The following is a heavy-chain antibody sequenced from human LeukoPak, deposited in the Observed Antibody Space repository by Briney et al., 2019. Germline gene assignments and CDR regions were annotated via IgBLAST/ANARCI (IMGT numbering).Heavy chain of an antibody. CDR1: GYSISSGYY. D-gene: IGHD1-1*01. V-gene: IGHV4-38-2*01. CDR2: IYHNGNT. Sequence: SETLSLTCDVSGYSISSGYYWGWIRQPPGKGLEWIGTIYHNGNTYYNPSLNSRATISVDTSRNQFSLELSSVTAADTAVFYCARARYNCGDSDYWGQGTLVTVSS. J-gene: IGHJ4*02. CDR3: ARARYNCGDSDY.